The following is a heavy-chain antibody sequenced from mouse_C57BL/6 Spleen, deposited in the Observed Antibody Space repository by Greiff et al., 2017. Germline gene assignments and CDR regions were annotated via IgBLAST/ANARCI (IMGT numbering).Heavy chain of an antibody. CDR2: IRNKANGYTT. J-gene: IGHJ2*01. CDR3: ARYGDYYVYFDY. D-gene: IGHD1-1*01. V-gene: IGHV7-3*01. Sequence: EVHLVESGGGLVQPGGSLSLSCAASGFTFTDYYMSWVRQPPGKALEWLGFIRNKANGYTTEYSASVKGRFTISRDNSQSILYLQMNALRAEASATYYCARYGDYYVYFDYWGQGTTPAVSS. CDR1: GFTFTDYY.